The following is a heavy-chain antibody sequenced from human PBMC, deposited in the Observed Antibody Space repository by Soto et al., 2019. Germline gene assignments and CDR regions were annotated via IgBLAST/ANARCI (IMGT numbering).Heavy chain of an antibody. CDR2: MFTTGTT. CDR1: GFAVGGFY. D-gene: IGHD5-18*01. CDR3: ARERYSYGFDY. Sequence: GGSLRLSCAASGFAVGGFYMNWVRQAPGRGLEWVSVMFTTGTTYYADSVKGRFTISRDDSKNTLYLQMNSLRAEDTAVYYCARERYSYGFDYWGQGTVVTVSS. V-gene: IGHV3-53*01. J-gene: IGHJ4*02.